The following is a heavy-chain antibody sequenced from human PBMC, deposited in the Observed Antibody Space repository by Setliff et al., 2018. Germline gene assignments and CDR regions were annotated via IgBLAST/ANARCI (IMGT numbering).Heavy chain of an antibody. D-gene: IGHD2-15*01. J-gene: IGHJ4*02. V-gene: IGHV3-21*04. Sequence: PGGSLRLSCAASGFTFSSYSMNWVRQAPGKGLEWVSSISSSSSYIYYADSVKGRFTISRDNAKNSLYLQMNSLRAEDTAVYYCAKRGPYCSGYDSPSYLDHWGPGTLVTVPQ. CDR2: ISSSSSYI. CDR3: AKRGPYCSGYDSPSYLDH. CDR1: GFTFSSYS.